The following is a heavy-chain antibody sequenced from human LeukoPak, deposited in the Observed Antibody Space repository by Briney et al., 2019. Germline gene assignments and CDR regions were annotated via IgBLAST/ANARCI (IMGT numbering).Heavy chain of an antibody. Sequence: GGSLRLSCAASGFTFSSYSMNWVRQAPGKGLEWVSSISSSSSYIYYADLVKGRFTISRDNAKNSLYLQMNSLRAEDTAVYYCARSRSYYDSSGYYPDYWGQGTLVTVSS. D-gene: IGHD3-22*01. V-gene: IGHV3-21*01. CDR3: ARSRSYYDSSGYYPDY. CDR2: ISSSSSYI. J-gene: IGHJ4*02. CDR1: GFTFSSYS.